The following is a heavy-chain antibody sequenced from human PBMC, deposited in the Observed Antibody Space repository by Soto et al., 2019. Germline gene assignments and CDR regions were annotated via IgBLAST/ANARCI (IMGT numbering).Heavy chain of an antibody. CDR3: ARGGSGYTWFNKF. V-gene: IGHV1-69*01. J-gene: IGHJ4*02. CDR2: IIPVFQTA. CDR1: GGLFSSYP. Sequence: QEQLVQSGAEVKKPRSSVKVSCKASGGLFSSYPISWVRQVPGQGLEWMGGIIPVFQTAYYTQRFQGRVKITADESTNTAYMELSSLRSEDTAIYYCARGGSGYTWFNKFWGQGTLVTVSS. D-gene: IGHD3-22*01.